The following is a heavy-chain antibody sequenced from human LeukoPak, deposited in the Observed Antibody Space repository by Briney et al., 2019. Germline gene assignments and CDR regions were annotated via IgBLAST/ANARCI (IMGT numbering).Heavy chain of an antibody. V-gene: IGHV3-48*03. J-gene: IGHJ4*02. CDR1: GFTLSSYE. D-gene: IGHD6-13*01. Sequence: GGSLRLSCAASGFTLSSYEMNWVRQAPGKGLEWVAHINSIGNTIYYAVSVRGRFPVSRDNAKNSLFLQMNSLRAEDTAVYYCARRRSIRYSPAAFDYWGQGTLVTVSS. CDR3: ARRRSIRYSPAAFDY. CDR2: INSIGNTI.